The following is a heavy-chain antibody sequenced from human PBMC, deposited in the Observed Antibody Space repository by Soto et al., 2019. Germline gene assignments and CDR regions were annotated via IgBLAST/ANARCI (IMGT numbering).Heavy chain of an antibody. Sequence: SETLSLTCTVSGGSISSSSYYWGWIRQPPGKGLEWIGSIYYSGSTYYNPSLKSRVTISVDTSKNQFSLKLSSVTAADTAVYYCARLSSDYDYIWGSYRDYFEYWGQGTLVTVSS. V-gene: IGHV4-39*01. CDR2: IYYSGST. CDR1: GGSISSSSYY. CDR3: ARLSSDYDYIWGSYRDYFEY. D-gene: IGHD3-16*02. J-gene: IGHJ4*02.